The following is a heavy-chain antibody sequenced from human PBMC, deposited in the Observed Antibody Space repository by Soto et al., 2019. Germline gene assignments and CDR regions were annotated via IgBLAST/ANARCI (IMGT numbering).Heavy chain of an antibody. D-gene: IGHD3-16*01. Sequence: EVQLVESGGGLVQPGRSLRLSCAASGFTFDDYAMHWVRRAPGKGLEWVSGISRNNDTIAYADSVKGRFTISRDSAKNSLYLQMNSLRVEDTALYYCVKDYDHIWGSCHQWGQGTLVTVSS. CDR3: VKDYDHIWGSCHQ. CDR1: GFTFDDYA. V-gene: IGHV3-9*01. J-gene: IGHJ4*02. CDR2: ISRNNDTI.